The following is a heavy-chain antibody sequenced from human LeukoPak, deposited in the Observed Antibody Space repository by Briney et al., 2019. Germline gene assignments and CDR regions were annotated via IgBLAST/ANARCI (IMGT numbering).Heavy chain of an antibody. J-gene: IGHJ4*02. Sequence: PGGSLRLSCAASGFTFSSYDIHWVRQAAGEGLEWVSAIGSGGDPYYAGSVKGRFTISRENAKNSLYLQMNSLGAGDTAEYYCARGTSSGFDYWGQGTLVTVSS. CDR1: GFTFSSYD. CDR2: IGSGGDP. V-gene: IGHV3-13*05. CDR3: ARGTSSGFDY. D-gene: IGHD6-19*01.